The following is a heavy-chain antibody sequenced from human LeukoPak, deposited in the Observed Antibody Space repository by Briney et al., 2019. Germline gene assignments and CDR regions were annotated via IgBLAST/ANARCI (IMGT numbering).Heavy chain of an antibody. CDR3: ARCMRRVYYDFDY. D-gene: IGHD3-3*01. J-gene: IGHJ4*02. Sequence: PGGSLRLSCAASGFTFSRYEMNWVRQAPGKGLEWVSYISSSGSTIYYADSVKGRFTLSRDNGKNSLYLLKNNLKAENTAVYYGARCMRRVYYDFDYGIQGTLVTVSS. CDR2: ISSSGSTI. CDR1: GFTFSRYE. V-gene: IGHV3-48*03.